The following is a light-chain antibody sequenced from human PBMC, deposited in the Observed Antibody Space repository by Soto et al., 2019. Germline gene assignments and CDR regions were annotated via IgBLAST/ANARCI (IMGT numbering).Light chain of an antibody. CDR2: GAS. CDR1: QSISTSY. Sequence: EIVLTQSPGTLSLSPGERATLSCRASQSISTSYLTWYQQKPGQAPRLLIYGASNRAAGIPDRFSGSGSGTDFTLTITRLEPEDFAVYYCLESDGFLYSFGQGTKLEVK. V-gene: IGKV3-20*01. J-gene: IGKJ2*03. CDR3: LESDGFLYS.